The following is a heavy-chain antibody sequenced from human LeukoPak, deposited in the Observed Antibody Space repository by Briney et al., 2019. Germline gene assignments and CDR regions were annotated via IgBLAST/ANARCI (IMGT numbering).Heavy chain of an antibody. D-gene: IGHD6-13*01. Sequence: GGSLRLSCAASGFTFSSYWMHWVRQAPGKGLVWVSRINSDGSSTSYADSVKGRFTISRDNAKNTLYLQMNSLRAEDTAVYYCARGTAAAAKYYYYGMDVWGQGTTVAVSS. CDR3: ARGTAAAAKYYYYGMDV. CDR1: GFTFSSYW. J-gene: IGHJ6*02. CDR2: INSDGSST. V-gene: IGHV3-74*01.